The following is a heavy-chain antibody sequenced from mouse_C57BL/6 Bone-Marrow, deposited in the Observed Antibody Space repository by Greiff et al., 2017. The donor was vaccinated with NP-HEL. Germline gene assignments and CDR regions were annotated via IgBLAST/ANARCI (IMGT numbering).Heavy chain of an antibody. J-gene: IGHJ1*03. CDR2: IYPGSGNT. D-gene: IGHD4-1*01. CDR1: GYTFTDYY. CDR3: ARGLTGYWYFDV. Sequence: VKLQESGAELVRPGASVKLSCKASGYTFTDYYINWVKQRPGQGLEWIARIYPGSGNTYYNEKFKGKATLTAEKSSSTAYMQLSSLTSEDSAVYFCARGLTGYWYFDVWGTGTTVTVSS. V-gene: IGHV1-76*01.